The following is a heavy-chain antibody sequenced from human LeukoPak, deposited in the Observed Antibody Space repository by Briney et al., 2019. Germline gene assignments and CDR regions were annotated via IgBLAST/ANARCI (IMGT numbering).Heavy chain of an antibody. V-gene: IGHV3-23*01. CDR1: GFTFSSSA. J-gene: IGHJ6*03. CDR3: AKRSRCRLRTAQTPDYYYYYMDV. Sequence: QPGGSLRLSCAASGFTFSSSAMTWVRQAPGKGLEWVSAISGSGGSTYYADSVKGRFTISRDNSKNTLSLQMSSLRAEDTAVYYCAKRSRCRLRTAQTPDYYYYYMDVWGKGTTVTVSS. D-gene: IGHD5-24*01. CDR2: ISGSGGST.